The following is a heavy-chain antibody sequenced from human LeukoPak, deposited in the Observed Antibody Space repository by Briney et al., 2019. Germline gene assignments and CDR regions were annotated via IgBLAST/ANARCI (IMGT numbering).Heavy chain of an antibody. J-gene: IGHJ6*03. Sequence: TGGSLRLSCAASGFTFDDYGMSWVRQAPGKGLEWVSGINWNGGSTGYADSVKGRFTISRDNAKNSLYLQMNRLRAEDTALYYCAREGAEYDIFTGYYRYYYYTDVSGKGTTVTVSS. CDR1: GFTFDDYG. V-gene: IGHV3-20*04. CDR2: INWNGGST. CDR3: AREGAEYDIFTGYYRYYYYTDV. D-gene: IGHD3-9*01.